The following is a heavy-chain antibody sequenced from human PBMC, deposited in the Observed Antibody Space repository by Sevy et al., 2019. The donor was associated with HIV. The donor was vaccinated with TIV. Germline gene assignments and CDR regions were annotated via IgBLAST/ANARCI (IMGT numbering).Heavy chain of an antibody. CDR2: ISAYNGNT. CDR3: ARGMNYYGSGSYHLPFDY. CDR1: GYTFTSYG. Sequence: ASVKVSCKASGYTFTSYGISWVRQAPGQGLEWMGWISAYNGNTNYAQKLQGRVTMTTDTSTSTAYMELRSLRSDDTAVYYCARGMNYYGSGSYHLPFDYWGQGTLVTVSS. J-gene: IGHJ4*02. V-gene: IGHV1-18*01. D-gene: IGHD3-10*01.